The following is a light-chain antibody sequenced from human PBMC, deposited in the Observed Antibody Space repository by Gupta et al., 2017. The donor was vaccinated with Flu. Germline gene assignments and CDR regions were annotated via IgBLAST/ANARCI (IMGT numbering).Light chain of an antibody. CDR1: QSSSSY. CDR3: QQSYSTPPVT. CDR2: AAS. J-gene: IGKJ5*01. V-gene: IGKV1-39*01. Sequence: DIQVSPSPPSPSASVRDRVTITCRASQSSSSYLNWYQQKPGKAPKLLIYAASSMQSGVPYRFSGSGSGTDFTLTISSLQPEDFATYYCQQSYSTPPVTFGQGTRLEIK.